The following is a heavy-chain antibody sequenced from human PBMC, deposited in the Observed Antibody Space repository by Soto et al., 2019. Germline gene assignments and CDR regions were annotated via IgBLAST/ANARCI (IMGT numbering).Heavy chain of an antibody. V-gene: IGHV4-4*02. J-gene: IGHJ4*02. CDR2: IYHSGNT. D-gene: IGHD3-10*01. CDR3: ARASASSKLRGVVIN. Sequence: QVQLQESGPGLVKPSGTLSLTCALSGASIITDNWWSWVRQPPGKEMEWIGEIYHSGNTNFNPSVKSRVNISVDTSKNQFSLTVSSVTAADTAIYYCARASASSKLRGVVINWGQGTLVTVSS. CDR1: GASIITDNW.